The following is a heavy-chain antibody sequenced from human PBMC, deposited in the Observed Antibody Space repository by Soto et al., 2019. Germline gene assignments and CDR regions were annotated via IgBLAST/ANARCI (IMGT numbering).Heavy chain of an antibody. CDR2: ISSNGGST. D-gene: IGHD3-16*01. J-gene: IGHJ3*02. CDR1: GFTFSSYA. V-gene: IGHV3-64*01. CDR3: ARDVMITFGGVMGDAFDI. Sequence: GGSLRLSCAASGFTFSSYAMHWVRQAPGKELEYVSAISSNGGSTYYANSVKGRFTISRDNSKNTLYLQMGSLRAEDMAVYYCARDVMITFGGVMGDAFDIWGQGTMGTVSS.